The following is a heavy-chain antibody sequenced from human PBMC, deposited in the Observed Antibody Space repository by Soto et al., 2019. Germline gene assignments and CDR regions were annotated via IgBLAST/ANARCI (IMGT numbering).Heavy chain of an antibody. CDR3: AGPTKSYYYYGMDV. D-gene: IGHD2-8*01. Sequence: SVKVSCKASGGTFSSYAISWVRRAPGQGLEWMGGIIPIFGTANYAQKFQGRVTITADESTSTAYMELSSLRSEDTAVYYCAGPTKSYYYYGMDVWGQGTTVTVSS. CDR2: IIPIFGTA. CDR1: GGTFSSYA. J-gene: IGHJ6*02. V-gene: IGHV1-69*13.